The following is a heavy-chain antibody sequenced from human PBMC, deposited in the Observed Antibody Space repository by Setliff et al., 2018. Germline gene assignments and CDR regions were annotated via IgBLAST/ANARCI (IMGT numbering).Heavy chain of an antibody. CDR2: ISNNGGST. CDR3: AKGQGQYYDSSGYYGRVLDY. D-gene: IGHD3-22*01. Sequence: GGSLRLSCAASGFTFSSYAMHWVRQAPGKGLEYVSAISNNGGSTYYANSVKGRFTISRDNSKNTLYLQMGSLRTEDTAVYYCAKGQGQYYDSSGYYGRVLDYWGQGTLVTVSS. V-gene: IGHV3-64*01. J-gene: IGHJ4*02. CDR1: GFTFSSYA.